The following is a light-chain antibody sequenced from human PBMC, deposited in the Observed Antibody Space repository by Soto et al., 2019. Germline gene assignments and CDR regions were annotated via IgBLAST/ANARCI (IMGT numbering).Light chain of an antibody. CDR3: QQYNNLPRT. CDR1: QSVSSY. Sequence: IELTQSPATLSLSPGERATLSCRASQSVSSYLAWYQQKPGQAPRLLIYEASNRATGIPARFSGSGSGADFTLTISSLEPEDFAVYYCQQYNNLPRTFGQGTKVDI. CDR2: EAS. J-gene: IGKJ1*01. V-gene: IGKV3-11*01.